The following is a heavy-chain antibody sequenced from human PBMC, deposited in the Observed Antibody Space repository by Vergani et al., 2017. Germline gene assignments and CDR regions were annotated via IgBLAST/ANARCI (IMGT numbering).Heavy chain of an antibody. CDR2: INTSGGST. D-gene: IGHD2-15*01. V-gene: IGHV1-46*03. CDR3: ARGYCSCGSCYSLGY. CDR1: GYTFTSYY. J-gene: IGHJ4*02. Sequence: QVQLVQSGAEVKKPGASVKVSCKASGYTFTSYYMHWVRQATGQGLEWMGIINTSGGSTSYAQKFQGIVTITRDTSTSTVYMELSSLRAEETAVYYCARGYCSCGSCYSLGYWGQGTLVTVSS.